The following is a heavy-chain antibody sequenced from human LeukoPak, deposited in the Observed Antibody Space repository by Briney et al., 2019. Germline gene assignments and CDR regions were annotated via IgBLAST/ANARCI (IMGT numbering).Heavy chain of an antibody. CDR3: ARGRRFWSGYYIDWFVP. CDR2: MNPNSGNT. V-gene: IGHV1-8*01. J-gene: IGHJ5*02. D-gene: IGHD3-3*01. Sequence: ASVTVSCTASGYTFTSYDINWVRQAPGQGLEWMGWMNPNSGNTGYAQKFQGRVTMTRNTSISTAYMELSSLRSEDTAVYYCARGRRFWSGYYIDWFVPWGQGTLVTVSS. CDR1: GYTFTSYD.